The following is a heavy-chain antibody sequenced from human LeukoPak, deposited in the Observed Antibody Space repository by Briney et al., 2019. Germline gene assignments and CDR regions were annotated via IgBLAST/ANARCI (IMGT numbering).Heavy chain of an antibody. CDR1: GFTFDDYA. J-gene: IGHJ2*01. V-gene: IGHV3-9*01. Sequence: PGRSLRLSCAASGFTFDDYAMHWVRQAPGKGLEWVSGISWNSGSIGYADSVKGRFTISRGNAKNSLYLQMNSLRAEDTALYYCAKDNDSSGWYNWYFDLWGRGTLVTVSS. CDR3: AKDNDSSGWYNWYFDL. D-gene: IGHD6-19*01. CDR2: ISWNSGSI.